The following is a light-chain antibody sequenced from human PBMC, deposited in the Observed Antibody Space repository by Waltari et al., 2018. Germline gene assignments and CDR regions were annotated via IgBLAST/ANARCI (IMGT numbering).Light chain of an antibody. Sequence: EIVLTQSPGTLSLSPGERATLSCRASQSVSSSYLAWDQQKPGQAPRLLLSGASSRATGIPDRFSGSGSGTDFTLTISRLEPEDFAVYYCQQYGSSQLTFGQGTKLEIK. CDR2: GAS. V-gene: IGKV3-20*01. J-gene: IGKJ2*01. CDR3: QQYGSSQLT. CDR1: QSVSSSY.